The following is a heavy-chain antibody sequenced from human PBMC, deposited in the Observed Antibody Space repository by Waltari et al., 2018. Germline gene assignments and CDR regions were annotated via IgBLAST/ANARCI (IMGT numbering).Heavy chain of an antibody. J-gene: IGHJ4*02. V-gene: IGHV3-30*18. CDR2: FSYDGSNK. CDR3: AKDSAGNSGSSDY. Sequence: QVRLVESGGGVVQPGRSLRPSCAASGFTFTTSRMHWVRQAPGKGLEWVAVFSYDGSNKAYADSVRGRFTISRDISTNTLYLQMNSLRAEDTAVYYCAKDSAGNSGSSDYWGQGTLVIVSS. CDR1: GFTFTTSR. D-gene: IGHD6-6*01.